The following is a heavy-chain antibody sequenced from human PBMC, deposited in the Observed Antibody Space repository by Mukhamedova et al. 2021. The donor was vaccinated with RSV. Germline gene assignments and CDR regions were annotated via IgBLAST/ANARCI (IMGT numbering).Heavy chain of an antibody. V-gene: IGHV1-58*01. D-gene: IGHD6-19*01. Sequence: EYMGWIVVGSGNTNYAQKFQERVTITRDMSTTTAYLELRSLRSDDTAVYYCARDQGYSSGCFDYWGQGTLVTVSS. CDR2: IVVGSGNT. CDR3: ARDQGYSSGCFDY. J-gene: IGHJ4*02.